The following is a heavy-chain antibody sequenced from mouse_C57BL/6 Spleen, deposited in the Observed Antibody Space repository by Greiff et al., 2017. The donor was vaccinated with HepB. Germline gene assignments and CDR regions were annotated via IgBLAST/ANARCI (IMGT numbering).Heavy chain of an antibody. CDR1: GFSFNTYA. CDR3: VRGSGYAMDY. D-gene: IGHD3-2*02. V-gene: IGHV10-1*01. J-gene: IGHJ4*01. Sequence: EVQLVESGGGLVQPKGSLKLSCAASGFSFNTYAMNWVRQAPGKGLEWVARIRSKSNNYATYYADSVKDRFTISREDSESMLYLQMNNLKTEDTAMYYCVRGSGYAMDYWGQGTSVTVSS. CDR2: IRSKSNNYAT.